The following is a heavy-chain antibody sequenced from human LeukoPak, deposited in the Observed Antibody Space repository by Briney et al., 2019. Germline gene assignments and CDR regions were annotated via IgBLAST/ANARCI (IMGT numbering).Heavy chain of an antibody. V-gene: IGHV3-23*01. Sequence: GGLLRRSCSASGFTISSNYISGVRQAAATGLEWAALISGSGGSTYYADSVKGLFTISRDNSKNTLYLQMESLRAEDTAVYYCATDTTVAGTSEYFQHWGQGTLVTVSS. D-gene: IGHD6-19*01. CDR1: GFTISSNY. CDR2: ISGSGGST. J-gene: IGHJ1*01. CDR3: ATDTTVAGTSEYFQH.